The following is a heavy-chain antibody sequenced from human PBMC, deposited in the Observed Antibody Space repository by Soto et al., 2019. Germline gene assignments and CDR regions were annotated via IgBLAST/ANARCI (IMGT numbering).Heavy chain of an antibody. CDR2: IYYTGTT. CDR1: GGSVTNTNYF. Sequence: SETLSLTCSVSGGSVTNTNYFWAWIRQSPGKGLEWIANIYYTGTTFYNPSLRSRVSMTIDASKNRFSLNLSSVTASDTALYYCARHEYVSSSYDLLDVWGRGTMVTVS. J-gene: IGHJ3*01. D-gene: IGHD3-22*01. CDR3: ARHEYVSSSYDLLDV. V-gene: IGHV4-39*01.